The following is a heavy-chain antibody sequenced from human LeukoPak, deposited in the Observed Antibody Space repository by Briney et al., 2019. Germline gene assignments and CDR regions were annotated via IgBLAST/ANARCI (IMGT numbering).Heavy chain of an antibody. J-gene: IGHJ3*02. CDR2: INPNSGGT. V-gene: IGHV1-2*02. CDR1: GYTFTGYY. D-gene: IGHD6-19*01. Sequence: ASVKVSCKASGYTFTGYYMHWVRQAPGQGLEWMGWINPNSGGTNYAQKFQGRVTMTRDTSISTAYMELSRLRSDDTAVYYCARQGSSGWYKGEAFDIWGQGTMVTVSS. CDR3: ARQGSSGWYKGEAFDI.